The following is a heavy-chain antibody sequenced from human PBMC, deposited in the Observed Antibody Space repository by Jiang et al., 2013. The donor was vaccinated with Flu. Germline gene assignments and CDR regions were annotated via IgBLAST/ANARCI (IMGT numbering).Heavy chain of an antibody. CDR3: ARMWWDLVTGSVDYEYGMDV. CDR2: VFSSGST. V-gene: IGHV4-30-4*07. Sequence: GSGLVKPSQTLSLTCAVSGDSISSGSHSWNWVRQPPGKGLEWIGHVFSSGSTSYNPSFRSRSTISLDTSKNQFSLRLDSVTAADTAVYFCARMWWDLVTGSVDYEYGMDVVGQGRRSPSP. J-gene: IGHJ6*02. D-gene: IGHD3-9*01. CDR1: GDSISSGSHS.